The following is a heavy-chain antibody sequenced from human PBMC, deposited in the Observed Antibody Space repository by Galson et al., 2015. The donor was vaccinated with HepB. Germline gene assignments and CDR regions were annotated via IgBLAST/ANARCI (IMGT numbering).Heavy chain of an antibody. D-gene: IGHD6-13*01. CDR3: ARAFSSSWYKFYFDY. CDR2: IYYRGNT. V-gene: IGHV4-31*03. J-gene: IGHJ4*02. CDR1: RGSISSGGYY. Sequence: TLSLTCTVSRGSISSGGYYWSWIRQHPGKGLEWIGNIYYRGNTDYNPSLRSRVIISTDMSKSQFSLKLSSVTAADTAVYYCARAFSSSWYKFYFDYWGQGTLVTVSS.